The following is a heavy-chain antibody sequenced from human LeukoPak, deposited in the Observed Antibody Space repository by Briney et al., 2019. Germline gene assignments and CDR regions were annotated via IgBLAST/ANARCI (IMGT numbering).Heavy chain of an antibody. V-gene: IGHV4-30-2*01. CDR1: GGSISSGGYY. D-gene: IGHD3-22*01. CDR2: ISQSGNS. J-gene: IGHJ4*02. CDR3: ARDQVDYDIPDHFDY. Sequence: SETLSLTCTVSGGSISSGGYYRSWIRQPPGKGLEWIGYISQSGNSYFTPSLKSRATISVDRSKNHFSLTLISVTAADTAVYFCARDQVDYDIPDHFDYWGKGTLVTVSS.